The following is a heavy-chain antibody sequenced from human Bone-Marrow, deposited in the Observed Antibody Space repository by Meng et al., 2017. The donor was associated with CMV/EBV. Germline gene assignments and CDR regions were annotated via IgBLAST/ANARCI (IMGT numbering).Heavy chain of an antibody. CDR2: SYYSGRT. Sequence: TCIVYGGSFSGVDDDWRWIRQTPGKALEWIGHSYYSGRTHDNPSLQSRLSMSVDTSKNHFSLSLSSVTAADTAGYFCARNVESYFDYWGQGMLVTVSS. CDR3: ARNVESYFDY. J-gene: IGHJ4*02. V-gene: IGHV4-30-4*01. CDR1: GGSFSGVDDD.